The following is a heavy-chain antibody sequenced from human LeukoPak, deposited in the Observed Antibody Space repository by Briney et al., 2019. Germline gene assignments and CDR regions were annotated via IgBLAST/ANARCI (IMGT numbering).Heavy chain of an antibody. CDR1: GYSFTNYG. D-gene: IGHD3-22*01. J-gene: IGHJ4*02. CDR2: IDPSDSYS. V-gene: IGHV5-10-1*01. CDR3: ARQLDYYDKRDY. Sequence: GGSLNISRKGSGYSFTNYGTSSGRQMPRKSLGWMGRIDPSDSYSNYGPSFQGHVTISADRSISTAYLQWRSLKASDTAMYYCARQLDYYDKRDYWGQGTLVTVAS.